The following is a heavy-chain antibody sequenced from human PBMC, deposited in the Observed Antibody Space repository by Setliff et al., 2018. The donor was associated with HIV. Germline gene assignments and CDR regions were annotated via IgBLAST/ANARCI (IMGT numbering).Heavy chain of an antibody. CDR1: GESFSGYY. CDR3: VKHRNRGFDP. V-gene: IGHV4-34*01. J-gene: IGHJ5*02. Sequence: PSETLSLTCTIYGESFSGYYCSWIRQPPGKGLEWIGEVSFSGSTNYSPSLKSRVTISVDTSKNQFSLKMTSVTAADTAVYYCVKHRNRGFDPWGQGTLVTVSS. CDR2: VSFSGST.